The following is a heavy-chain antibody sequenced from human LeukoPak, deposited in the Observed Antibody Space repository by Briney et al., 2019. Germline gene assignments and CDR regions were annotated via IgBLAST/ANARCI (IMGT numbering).Heavy chain of an antibody. J-gene: IGHJ6*03. CDR2: MYYSGFS. Sequence: SETLSLTCTVSGGSITSHYWSWIRQPPGKGLEWIGYMYYSGFSNYNPSLKSRVTISIDTSKNQFSLKLSSVTAADTAVYYCARDAIDGGYYIDDWGRGTTVTVYS. V-gene: IGHV4-59*11. CDR1: GGSITSHY. D-gene: IGHD2-15*01. CDR3: ARDAIDGGYYIDD.